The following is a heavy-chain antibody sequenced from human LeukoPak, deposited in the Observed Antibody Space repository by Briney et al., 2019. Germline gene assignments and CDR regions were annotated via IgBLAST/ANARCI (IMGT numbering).Heavy chain of an antibody. Sequence: ASVKVSCKASGYTFINYYTHWVRQAPGQGLEWRGRINPSGDSVNYAQKFQDRVTMTRDTSTNTVYLELSSLRSDDTAVYYCARTMAHGGANHWGQGTLVTVSS. CDR3: ARTMAHGGANH. J-gene: IGHJ5*02. CDR1: GYTFINYY. V-gene: IGHV1-46*01. D-gene: IGHD2-21*01. CDR2: INPSGDSV.